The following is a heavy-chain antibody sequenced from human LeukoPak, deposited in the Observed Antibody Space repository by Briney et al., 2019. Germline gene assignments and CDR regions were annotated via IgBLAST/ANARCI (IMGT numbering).Heavy chain of an antibody. CDR2: INPNSVDT. J-gene: IGHJ4*02. Sequence: AASVKVSCKASGYTFTGYYMHWVRQAPGQGLEWMGYINPNSVDTNFAQKFQGRVTMTTDTSISTAYMELSRLRSDDTAVYYCTTGSPPFGYWGQGTLVTVPS. CDR3: TTGSPPFGY. CDR1: GYTFTGYY. V-gene: IGHV1-2*02. D-gene: IGHD1-26*01.